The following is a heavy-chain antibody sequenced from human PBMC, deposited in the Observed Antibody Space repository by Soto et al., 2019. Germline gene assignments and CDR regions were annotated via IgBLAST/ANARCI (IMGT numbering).Heavy chain of an antibody. D-gene: IGHD2-21*02. Sequence: EVPLLESGGGLVQPGGSLRLSCAASGFTFSSYAMTWVRQAPGKGLEWVSGISGSGVSTYYADSVKGRFTISRDNSKTTLSLQMNSLRAEDTALYYCAKASRADCYSDSDYWGQGTLVTVSS. CDR3: AKASRADCYSDSDY. V-gene: IGHV3-23*01. CDR1: GFTFSSYA. J-gene: IGHJ4*02. CDR2: ISGSGVST.